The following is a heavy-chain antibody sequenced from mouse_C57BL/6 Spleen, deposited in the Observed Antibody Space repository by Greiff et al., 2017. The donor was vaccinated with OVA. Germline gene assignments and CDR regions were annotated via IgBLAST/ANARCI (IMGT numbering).Heavy chain of an antibody. CDR3: ARRYSNYDWYFDV. CDR2: IDPSDSYT. D-gene: IGHD2-5*01. CDR1: GYTFTSYW. V-gene: IGHV1-69*01. Sequence: QVQLQHPGAELVMPGASVKLSCKASGYTFTSYWMHWVKQRPGQGLEWIGEIDPSDSYTNYNQKFKGKSTLTVDKSSSTAYMQLSSLTSEDSAVYYCARRYSNYDWYFDVWGTGTTVTVSS. J-gene: IGHJ1*03.